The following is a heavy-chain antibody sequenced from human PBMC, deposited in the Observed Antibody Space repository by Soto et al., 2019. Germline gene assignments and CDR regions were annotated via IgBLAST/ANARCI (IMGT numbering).Heavy chain of an antibody. Sequence: QVQLVESGGGVVQPGRSLRLSCAASGFTFSSYAMHWVRQAPGKGLEWVAVISYDGSNKYYADSVKGRFTISRDNSKNTLYLQMNSLRAEDTAVYYCARDKMYYYDSSGYPEAYFDYWGQGTLVTVSS. V-gene: IGHV3-30-3*01. J-gene: IGHJ4*02. CDR2: ISYDGSNK. CDR1: GFTFSSYA. D-gene: IGHD3-22*01. CDR3: ARDKMYYYDSSGYPEAYFDY.